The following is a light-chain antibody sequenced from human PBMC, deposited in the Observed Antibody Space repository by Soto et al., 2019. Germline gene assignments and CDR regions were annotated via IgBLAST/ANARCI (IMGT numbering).Light chain of an antibody. CDR3: QQYRSWPRT. V-gene: IGKV3-15*01. J-gene: IGKJ1*01. CDR1: QSVDIN. CDR2: GAS. Sequence: EIVLTQSPATLSVSPGERVTLSCRASQSVDINLAWYQQKPGQAPRLLIYGASTRATDMPGRFSGRGAGAEFTLTISSLHSEDFAVYYCQQYRSWPRTFGQGTKVDIK.